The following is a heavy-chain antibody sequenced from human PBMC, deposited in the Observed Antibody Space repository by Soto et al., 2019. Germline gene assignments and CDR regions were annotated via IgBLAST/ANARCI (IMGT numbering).Heavy chain of an antibody. V-gene: IGHV3-72*01. CDR2: TRNKDNSYTT. CDR3: ARDWSHCSGGNCYARFYY. Sequence: EVQLVESGGGLVQPGGSLRLSCAGSGITLSDQYMDWVRQAPGKGLEWIGRTRNKDNSYTTEYAPSVKGRFTISRDDLKNSLYLQMNGLTTEDTAMYYCARDWSHCSGGNCYARFYYWGQGTLVTVFS. D-gene: IGHD2-15*01. CDR1: GITLSDQY. J-gene: IGHJ4*02.